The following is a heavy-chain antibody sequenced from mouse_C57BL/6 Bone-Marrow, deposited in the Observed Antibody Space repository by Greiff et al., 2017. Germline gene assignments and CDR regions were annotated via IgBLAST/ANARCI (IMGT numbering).Heavy chain of an antibody. CDR1: GYTFPCYW. V-gene: IGHV1-55*01. Sequence: QVQLQQPGAELVKPWASVKMSCKASGYTFPCYWLIWVKQRPGQGLEWVGDIYPGSGSTNYNEKFKSKATLTVDPSTSPAYMQLSSLTSEDSAVYYCARPDYNNYWYFDFGGTGTTVTVSS. CDR3: ARPDYNNYWYFDF. J-gene: IGHJ1*03. D-gene: IGHD2-5*01. CDR2: IYPGSGST.